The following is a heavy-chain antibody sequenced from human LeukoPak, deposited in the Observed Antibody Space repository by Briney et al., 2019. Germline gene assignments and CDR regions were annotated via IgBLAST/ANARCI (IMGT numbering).Heavy chain of an antibody. CDR2: ITGTSTYT. CDR3: ARAPLLSDFADPYYYYMDV. J-gene: IGHJ6*03. V-gene: IGHV3-21*06. D-gene: IGHD3/OR15-3a*01. Sequence: TGGSLRLSCEASGFTFSSYSMNWVRQAPGKGLEWVSSITGTSTYTDYADAVKGRFTISRDNAKNSVYLQMNSLRAEDTAVYYCARAPLLSDFADPYYYYMDVWGKGTTVTVSS. CDR1: GFTFSSYS.